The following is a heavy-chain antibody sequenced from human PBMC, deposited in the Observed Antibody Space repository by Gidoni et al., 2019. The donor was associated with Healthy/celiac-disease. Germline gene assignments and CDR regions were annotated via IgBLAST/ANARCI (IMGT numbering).Heavy chain of an antibody. CDR2: IYYSGST. CDR3: ARQALIVVVPAAIPGWYFDL. J-gene: IGHJ2*01. Sequence: QLQLQESGPGLVKPSETLSLTCTVSGGSISSSSYYWGWIRQPPGKGLEWIGSIYYSGSTYYNPSLKSRVTISVDTSKNQFSLKLSSVTAADTAVYYCARQALIVVVPAAIPGWYFDLWGRGTLVTVSS. V-gene: IGHV4-39*01. D-gene: IGHD2-2*01. CDR1: GGSISSSSYY.